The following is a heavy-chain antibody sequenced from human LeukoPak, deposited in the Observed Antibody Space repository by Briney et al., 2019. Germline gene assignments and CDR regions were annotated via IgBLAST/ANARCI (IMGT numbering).Heavy chain of an antibody. J-gene: IGHJ3*01. CDR2: IRPNDGVT. V-gene: IGHV1-2*02. CDR3: ARDDEHPYDTKVLDAYDV. CDR1: GYTFTGYH. Sequence: ASVKVSCKTSGYTFTGYHINWVRQAPGQGLEWVGWIRPNDGVTKYSQNLQGRVTMSRDTSISTTYLGLSSLTSDDTATYYCARDDEHPYDTKVLDAYDVWGQGTMVTVSS. D-gene: IGHD3-22*01.